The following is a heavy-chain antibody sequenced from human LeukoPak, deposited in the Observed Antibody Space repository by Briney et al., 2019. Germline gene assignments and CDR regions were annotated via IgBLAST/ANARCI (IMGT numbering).Heavy chain of an antibody. CDR1: GYSFTDYY. D-gene: IGHD3-3*01. J-gene: IGHJ5*02. V-gene: IGHV1-2*02. CDR3: ARADFIDAGPYLIGP. CDR2: INTKSGRT. Sequence: EASVRVSCKTSGYSFTDYYIHWVRQAPGQGLEWMGWINTKSGRTSSARKFQGRVTMTRDPSITTVYMDMAWLTSDDTAIYFRARADFIDAGPYLIGPWGQGTLVTVSS.